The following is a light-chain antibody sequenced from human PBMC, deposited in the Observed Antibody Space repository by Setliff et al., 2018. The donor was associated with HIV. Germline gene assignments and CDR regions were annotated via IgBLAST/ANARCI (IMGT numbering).Light chain of an antibody. J-gene: IGKJ1*01. CDR1: QSISDW. CDR3: QQYNIPWT. Sequence: DIQMTQSPSTLSASVGDRVTITCRASQSISDWLAWYQQKSGKAPKLLIYKASSLASGVPSRFSGSGSGTEFTLTISSLQPDDFATYYCQQYNIPWTFGQGTKVDIK. V-gene: IGKV1-5*03. CDR2: KAS.